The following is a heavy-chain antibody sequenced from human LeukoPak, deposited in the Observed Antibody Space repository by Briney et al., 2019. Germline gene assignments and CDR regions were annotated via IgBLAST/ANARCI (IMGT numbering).Heavy chain of an antibody. CDR1: GGSISSSSYY. CDR3: APLLKDYYDSSGPLLDY. J-gene: IGHJ4*02. V-gene: IGHV4-39*01. CDR2: IYYSGST. Sequence: SETLSLTCTVSGGSISSSSYYWGWTRQPPGKGLEWIGSIYYSGSTYDNPSLKSRVTISVDPSKNQFSLKLSSVTAADTAVYYCAPLLKDYYDSSGPLLDYWGQGTLVTVSS. D-gene: IGHD3-22*01.